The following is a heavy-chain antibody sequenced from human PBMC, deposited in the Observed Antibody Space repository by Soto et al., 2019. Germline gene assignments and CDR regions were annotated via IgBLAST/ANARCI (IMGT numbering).Heavy chain of an antibody. CDR3: AHRQKDHVLRYFDWSRQYNWFDP. V-gene: IGHV2-5*01. J-gene: IGHJ5*02. D-gene: IGHD3-9*01. CDR2: IYWNDDK. CDR1: GFSLSTSGVG. Sequence: ESGPTLVNPTQTLTLTCTFSGFSLSTSGVGVGWIRQPPGKALEWLALIYWNDDKRYSPSLKSRLTITKDTSKNQVVLTMTNMDPVDTATYYCAHRQKDHVLRYFDWSRQYNWFDPWGQGTLVTVSS.